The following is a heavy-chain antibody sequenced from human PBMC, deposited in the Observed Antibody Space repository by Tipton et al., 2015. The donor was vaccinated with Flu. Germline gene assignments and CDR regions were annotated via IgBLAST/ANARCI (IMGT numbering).Heavy chain of an antibody. J-gene: IGHJ4*02. CDR2: ISSSGSTI. Sequence: SLRLSCAASGFTFSDCYMNWIRQAPGKGLEWVSYISSSGSTIYYADSVKGRFTISRDNAKNSLFLQMNSLRAEDTAVYYCAILRNTGWYSDYWGQGTLVTVSS. V-gene: IGHV3-11*01. CDR1: GFTFSDCY. D-gene: IGHD6-19*01. CDR3: AILRNTGWYSDY.